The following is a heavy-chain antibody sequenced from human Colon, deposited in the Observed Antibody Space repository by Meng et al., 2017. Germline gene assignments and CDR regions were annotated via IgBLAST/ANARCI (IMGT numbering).Heavy chain of an antibody. J-gene: IGHJ2*01. CDR2: VYSSGSA. CDR1: GGDINNYY. Sequence: VQWQESGPGLVKPSETLSLTCTVSGGDINNYYWSWIRQSPGKGLEWLGCVYSSGSAYYSPSLKSRLNMSVDRTKNQLSLKVTSVTAADTAVYYCARGVETMIRGVKWYFDLWGRGALVTVSS. CDR3: ARGVETMIRGVKWYFDL. D-gene: IGHD3-10*01. V-gene: IGHV4-4*07.